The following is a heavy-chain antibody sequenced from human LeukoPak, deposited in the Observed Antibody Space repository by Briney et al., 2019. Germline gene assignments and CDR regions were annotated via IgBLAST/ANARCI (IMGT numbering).Heavy chain of an antibody. CDR3: ARSGGAYSSSWYDDWFDP. V-gene: IGHV4-34*01. CDR1: GGSFSGYY. J-gene: IGHJ5*02. Sequence: KPSETLSLTCAVYGGSFSGYYWSWTRQPPGKGLEWIGEINHSGSTNYNPSLKSRVTISVDTSKNQFSLKLSSVTAADTAVYYCARSGGAYSSSWYDDWFDPWGQGTLVTVSS. CDR2: INHSGST. D-gene: IGHD6-13*01.